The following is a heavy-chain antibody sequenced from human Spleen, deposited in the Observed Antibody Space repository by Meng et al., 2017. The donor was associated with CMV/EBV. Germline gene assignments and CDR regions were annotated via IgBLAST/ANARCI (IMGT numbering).Heavy chain of an antibody. CDR1: GYTLTSYG. CDR2: ISAYNGNT. V-gene: IGHV1-18*01. D-gene: IGHD6-19*01. Sequence: VQRSQSGYEGKKPGDSVKVSCKASGYTLTSYGISWVRQAPGQGLEWMGWISAYNGNTNYAQKLQGRVTMTTDTSTSTAYMELRSLRSDDTAVYYCAASGAVAGALDYWGQGTLVTVSS. CDR3: AASGAVAGALDY. J-gene: IGHJ4*02.